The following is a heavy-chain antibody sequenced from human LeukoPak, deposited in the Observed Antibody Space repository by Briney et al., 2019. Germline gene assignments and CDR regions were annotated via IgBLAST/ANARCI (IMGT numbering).Heavy chain of an antibody. V-gene: IGHV4-38-2*02. Sequence: SETLSLTCTVSGYSISSGYYWGWIRQPPGKGLEWIGTIYHSGNTYYNPSLKSRVTISVDTSKNQFSLKLSSVTAADTAVFYCARLTMIALFDYWGQGTLVTVSS. CDR3: ARLTMIALFDY. J-gene: IGHJ4*02. CDR2: IYHSGNT. D-gene: IGHD3-22*01. CDR1: GYSISSGYY.